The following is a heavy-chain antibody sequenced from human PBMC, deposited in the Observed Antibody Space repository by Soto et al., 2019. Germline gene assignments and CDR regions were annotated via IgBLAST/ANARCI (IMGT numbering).Heavy chain of an antibody. Sequence: QVQLVQSGAEVKKPGSSVKVSCKASGGTFSSYTISWVRQAPGQGLEWMGRIIPILGIANYAQKFQGRVTITADKSTSTAYMELSSLRSEDTAVYYCASGNGPRSGHDYWGQGTVVTVSS. CDR3: ASGNGPRSGHDY. V-gene: IGHV1-69*02. D-gene: IGHD2-15*01. CDR2: IIPILGIA. J-gene: IGHJ4*02. CDR1: GGTFSSYT.